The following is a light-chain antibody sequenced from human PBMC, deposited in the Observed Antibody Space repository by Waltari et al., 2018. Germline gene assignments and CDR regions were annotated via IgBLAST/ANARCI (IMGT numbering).Light chain of an antibody. J-gene: IGLJ2*01. Sequence: SYEVTQPPSVSVSPGQPARITCSGDSLSKQFVYWYQQKSGQAPVLVIFKDTERASGIPERFSGSTSGTIVTLTINGVQAQDEADYYCQTADLGGDVVFGGGTKLTVL. CDR1: SLSKQF. CDR3: QTADLGGDVV. V-gene: IGLV3-25*03. CDR2: KDT.